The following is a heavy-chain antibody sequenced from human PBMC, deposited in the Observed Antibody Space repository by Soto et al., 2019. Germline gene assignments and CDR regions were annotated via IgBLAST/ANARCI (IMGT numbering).Heavy chain of an antibody. D-gene: IGHD6-19*01. CDR1: GFSFTSSA. Sequence: SVKVSCKASGFSFTSSAVQWVRQARGQRLEWIGWIVVGSGNTNYAQKFQERVTITRDMSTSTAYMELSSLRSEDTAVYYCAADPGIAVAGYYYYYGMDVWGQGTTVTVSS. CDR2: IVVGSGNT. V-gene: IGHV1-58*01. J-gene: IGHJ6*02. CDR3: AADPGIAVAGYYYYYGMDV.